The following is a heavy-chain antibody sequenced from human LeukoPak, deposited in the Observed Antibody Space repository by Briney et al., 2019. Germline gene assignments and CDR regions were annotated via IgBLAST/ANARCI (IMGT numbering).Heavy chain of an antibody. CDR3: ATVRDRPFGGVIAIFDY. J-gene: IGHJ4*02. CDR1: GYTLTELS. D-gene: IGHD3-16*02. CDR2: FDPEDGET. V-gene: IGHV1-24*01. Sequence: ASAKVSCKVPGYTLTELSMHWVRRAPGKGLEWMGAFDPEDGETIYAQKFQGRVTMTEDTSTDTAYMELSSLRSEDTAVYYCATVRDRPFGGVIAIFDYWGQGNLVTVSS.